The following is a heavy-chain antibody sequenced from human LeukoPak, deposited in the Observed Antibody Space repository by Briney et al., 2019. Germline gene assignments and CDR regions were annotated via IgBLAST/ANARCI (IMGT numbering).Heavy chain of an antibody. J-gene: IGHJ4*02. CDR3: ARARPYKSYYYGSSGYYQDY. CDR1: GGSFSGYY. CDR2: INHSGST. Sequence: SETLSLTCAVYGGSFSGYYWSWIRQPPGKGLEWIGEINHSGSTNYNPSLKSRVTISVDTSKNQFSLKLSSVTAADTAVYYCARARPYKSYYYGSSGYYQDYWGQGTLVTVSS. D-gene: IGHD3-22*01. V-gene: IGHV4-34*01.